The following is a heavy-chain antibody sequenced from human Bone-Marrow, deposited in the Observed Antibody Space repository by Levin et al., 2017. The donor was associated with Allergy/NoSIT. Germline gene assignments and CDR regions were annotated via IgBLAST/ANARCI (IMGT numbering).Heavy chain of an antibody. CDR1: GGSISSGGYS. D-gene: IGHD2-15*01. CDR3: ARVVLGASQLAATLIYNWFDP. J-gene: IGHJ5*02. CDR2: IYHSGST. Sequence: LSQTLSLTCAVSGGSISSGGYSWSWIRQPPGKGLEWIGYIYHSGSTYYNPSLKSRVTISVDRSKNQFSLKLSSVTAADTAVYYCARVVLGASQLAATLIYNWFDPWGQGTLVTVSS. V-gene: IGHV4-30-2*01.